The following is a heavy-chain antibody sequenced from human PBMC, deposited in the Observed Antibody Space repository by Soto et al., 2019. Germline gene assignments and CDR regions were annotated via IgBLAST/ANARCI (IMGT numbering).Heavy chain of an antibody. D-gene: IGHD2-15*01. J-gene: IGHJ4*02. CDR3: TRDDIPDHIPFDY. V-gene: IGHV3-30-3*01. CDR2: ISYDGSNK. Sequence: GGALRLSFAASGFTFSSYAMHWGRQAPGKGLEWVAVISYDGSNKYYADSVKGRFTISRDNSKNTLYLQMNSLRAEDTAVYYCTRDDIPDHIPFDYWGQGTLVTVSS. CDR1: GFTFSSYA.